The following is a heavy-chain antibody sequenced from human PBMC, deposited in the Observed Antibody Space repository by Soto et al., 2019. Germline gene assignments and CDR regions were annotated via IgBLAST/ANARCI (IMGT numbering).Heavy chain of an antibody. V-gene: IGHV4-61*01. J-gene: IGHJ5*02. CDR3: VRDGTKTLRDWFDP. D-gene: IGHD1-1*01. CDR2: TYYSGSA. CDR1: GGSVSSGSYY. Sequence: SETLSLTCNVSGGSVSSGSYYWSWIRQPPGKGLEWIGYTYYSGSASYNPSLKSRVTISVDTSKNQFSLKLSSVTAADTAVYYCVRDGTKTLRDWFDPWGQGISVTVSS.